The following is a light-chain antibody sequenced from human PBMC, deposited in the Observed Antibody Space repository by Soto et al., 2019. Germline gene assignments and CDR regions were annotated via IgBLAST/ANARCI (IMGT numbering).Light chain of an antibody. CDR2: DVT. CDR3: SSYTSSSTLEV. CDR1: SSDVGGYNY. Sequence: QSALTQPASVSGSPGQSITISCTGTSSDVGGYNYVPWYQQHPGKAPKLIIYDVTNRPSGVSNRFSGSKSGNTASLTISGLQAEDEADYYCSSYTSSSTLEVFGTGTKLTVL. J-gene: IGLJ1*01. V-gene: IGLV2-14*01.